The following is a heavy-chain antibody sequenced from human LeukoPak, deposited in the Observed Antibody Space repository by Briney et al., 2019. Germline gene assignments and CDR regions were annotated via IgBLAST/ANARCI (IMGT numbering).Heavy chain of an antibody. Sequence: TGGSLRLSCAASGFTFSVYGMHWVRQAPGKGLEWVAVVSYDGSDKYYSDSVEGRFSISRDNSKNTVYLQMSSLRAGDTAVYFCAKDWNYYDTSVPFYYYYMEVWGKGTTVTVSS. D-gene: IGHD3-22*01. CDR1: GFTFSVYG. CDR2: VSYDGSDK. V-gene: IGHV3-30*18. J-gene: IGHJ6*03. CDR3: AKDWNYYDTSVPFYYYYMEV.